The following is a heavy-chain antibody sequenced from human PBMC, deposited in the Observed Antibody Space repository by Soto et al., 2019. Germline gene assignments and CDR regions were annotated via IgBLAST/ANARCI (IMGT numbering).Heavy chain of an antibody. V-gene: IGHV3-15*01. CDR1: GFTFSNAW. D-gene: IGHD6-13*01. Sequence: GGSLRLSCAASGFTFSNAWMSWVRQAPGKGLEWVGRIKSKTDGGTTDYAAPVKGRFTISRDDSKNTLYLQMNSLKTADTAVYYCTSTPHSSSWYFDYWGQGTLVTVSS. J-gene: IGHJ4*02. CDR2: IKSKTDGGTT. CDR3: TSTPHSSSWYFDY.